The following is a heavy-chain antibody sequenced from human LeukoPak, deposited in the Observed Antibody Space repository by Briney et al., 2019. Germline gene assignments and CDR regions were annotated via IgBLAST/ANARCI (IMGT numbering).Heavy chain of an antibody. CDR2: MYNSGST. D-gene: IGHD1-26*01. CDR3: ARQGSGGRSFDV. Sequence: SETLSLTCTVSGGSISTYYWSWIRQPPGKGLEWIGYMYNSGSTNYNPSLRSRVTISIDTSKNQVSLRLSSVTAADTAVYYCARQGSGGRSFDVWGQGTMVTVSS. CDR1: GGSISTYY. J-gene: IGHJ3*01. V-gene: IGHV4-59*08.